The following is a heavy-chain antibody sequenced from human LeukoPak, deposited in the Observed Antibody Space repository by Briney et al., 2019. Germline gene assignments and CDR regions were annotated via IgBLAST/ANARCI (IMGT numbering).Heavy chain of an antibody. V-gene: IGHV3-53*01. J-gene: IGHJ5*02. D-gene: IGHD3/OR15-3a*01. Sequence: GGSLRLSCAASGFTVSSNYMSWVRQAPGKGLEWVSVIYSGGSIYYADSVKGRFTISRDNSKNTPHLQMNSLRAEDTAVYYCARMDWSRGFGPWGRGTLVTVSS. CDR3: ARMDWSRGFGP. CDR2: IYSGGSI. CDR1: GFTVSSNY.